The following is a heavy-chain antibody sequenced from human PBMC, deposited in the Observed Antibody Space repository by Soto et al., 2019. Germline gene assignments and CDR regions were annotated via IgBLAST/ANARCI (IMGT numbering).Heavy chain of an antibody. CDR2: IWYDGSNK. CDR1: GFTFSNYG. Sequence: QVQLVESGGDVVQPGRSMRLSCAASGFTFSNYGMHWVRQAPGKGLEWVAVIWYDGSNKYYADSVKGRFTISRDNSKNTLYLQMNSLRTEDMAVYFCARGWYCGGDCYEWYFDLWGRGTLVTVSS. D-gene: IGHD2-21*02. V-gene: IGHV3-33*01. CDR3: ARGWYCGGDCYEWYFDL. J-gene: IGHJ2*01.